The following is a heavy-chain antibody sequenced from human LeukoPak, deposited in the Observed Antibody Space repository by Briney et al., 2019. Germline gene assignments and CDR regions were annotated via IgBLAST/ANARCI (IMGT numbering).Heavy chain of an antibody. CDR2: ISGTGDST. V-gene: IGHV3-23*01. Sequence: PGGSLRLSCAASGFAFISYAMSWVRQAPGKGLEWVSSISGTGDSTYYADAVKGRFTISRDNSKNTLYLQMNSLRPEDTAVYYCAKSVASDAYWGQGTLVTVSS. CDR1: GFAFISYA. D-gene: IGHD5-12*01. CDR3: AKSVASDAY. J-gene: IGHJ4*02.